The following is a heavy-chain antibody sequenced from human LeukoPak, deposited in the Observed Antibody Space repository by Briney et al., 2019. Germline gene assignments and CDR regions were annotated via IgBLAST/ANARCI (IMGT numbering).Heavy chain of an antibody. CDR2: IWCDGSNK. CDR3: ARDRIAATNWFDP. D-gene: IGHD6-13*01. CDR1: GFTFSSYG. Sequence: GGSLRLSCAASGFTFSSYGMHWVRQAPGKGLEWVAVIWCDGSNKYYADSVKGRFTISRDNSKNTLYLQMNSLRAEDTAVYYCARDRIAATNWFDPWGQGTLVTVSS. J-gene: IGHJ5*02. V-gene: IGHV3-33*01.